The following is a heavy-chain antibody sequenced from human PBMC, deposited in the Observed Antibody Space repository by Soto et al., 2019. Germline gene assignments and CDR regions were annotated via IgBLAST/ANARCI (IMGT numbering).Heavy chain of an antibody. J-gene: IGHJ6*02. D-gene: IGHD3-10*01. CDR1: GFDLSRYG. CDR2: ISYDGSNK. Sequence: PGGTLRLSCAASGFDLSRYGLHWVRQASGKGTERVAVISYDGSNKIYADSVKGRFIISSDNSKNTLYLQLNRLRAEATAVHYFAKDLDSSETYTYYCGMDVCRRGTTGTVSS. V-gene: IGHV3-30*18. CDR3: AKDLDSSETYTYYCGMDV.